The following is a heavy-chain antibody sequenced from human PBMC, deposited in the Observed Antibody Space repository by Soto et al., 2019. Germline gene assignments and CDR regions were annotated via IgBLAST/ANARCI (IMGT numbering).Heavy chain of an antibody. D-gene: IGHD3-10*01. CDR2: IYPGDSDT. V-gene: IGHV5-51*01. CDR3: ARHGTPYSGSGSSIRYGMDV. Sequence: GESLKISCEGSGYSFTAYWIAWVRQMPGKGLEWMGIIYPGDSDTRYSPSFQGQVTFSADKSINTAYLHWNSLKASDTAMYYCARHGTPYSGSGSSIRYGMDVWGQGTPVTVSS. CDR1: GYSFTAYW. J-gene: IGHJ6*02.